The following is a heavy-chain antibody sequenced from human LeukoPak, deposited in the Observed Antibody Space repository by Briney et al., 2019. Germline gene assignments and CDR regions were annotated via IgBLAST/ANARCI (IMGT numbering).Heavy chain of an antibody. CDR2: INPSGGST. V-gene: IGHV1-46*01. Sequence: ASVKVSCKASGGTFSSYAISWVRQAPGQGLGWMGIINPSGGSTSYAQKFQGRVTMTRDTSTSTVYMELSSLRSEDTAVYYCARTSGSYDGGDYWGQGTLVTVSS. J-gene: IGHJ4*02. CDR1: GGTFSSYA. D-gene: IGHD1-26*01. CDR3: ARTSGSYDGGDY.